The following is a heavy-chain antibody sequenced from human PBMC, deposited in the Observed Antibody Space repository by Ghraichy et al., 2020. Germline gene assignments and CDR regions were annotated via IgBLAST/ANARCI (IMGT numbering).Heavy chain of an antibody. CDR2: INHSGST. CDR3: ARGWVYYDFWSGYGD. D-gene: IGHD3-3*01. Sequence: SETLSLTCAVYGGSFSGYYWSWIRQPPGKGLEWIGEINHSGSTNYNPSLKSRVTISVDTSKNQFSLKLSSVTAADTAVYYCARGWVYYDFWSGYGDWGQGTLVTVSS. V-gene: IGHV4-34*01. CDR1: GGSFSGYY. J-gene: IGHJ4*02.